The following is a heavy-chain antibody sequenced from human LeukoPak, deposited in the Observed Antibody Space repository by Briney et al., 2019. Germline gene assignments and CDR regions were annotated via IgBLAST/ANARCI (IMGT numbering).Heavy chain of an antibody. J-gene: IGHJ2*01. V-gene: IGHV3-74*01. Sequence: GGSLRLSCAASGFSFSSNWMHWVRQAPGKGLVWVSRVNSDGSGTSYADSVKGRFTISRDSSKNTLFLHMNTLRAEDTAIYYCAKDRTVGASYWYFDLWGRGTLVTVSS. CDR1: GFSFSSNW. CDR3: AKDRTVGASYWYFDL. D-gene: IGHD1-26*01. CDR2: VNSDGSGT.